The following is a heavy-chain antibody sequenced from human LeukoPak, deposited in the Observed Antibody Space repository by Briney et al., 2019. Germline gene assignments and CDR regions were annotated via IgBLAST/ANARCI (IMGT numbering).Heavy chain of an antibody. D-gene: IGHD1/OR15-1a*01. V-gene: IGHV3-30*02. CDR1: GFIFSDYG. CDR3: AKEGTASKPSDLDY. Sequence: GGSLRLSCAASGFIFSDYGMHWVRQAPGKGLQWVAFIRYDGSNKYYLDSVKGRFTISRDSSKNTLYLQMNSLRAEDTAVYYSAKEGTASKPSDLDYWGQGTLVTVSS. J-gene: IGHJ4*02. CDR2: IRYDGSNK.